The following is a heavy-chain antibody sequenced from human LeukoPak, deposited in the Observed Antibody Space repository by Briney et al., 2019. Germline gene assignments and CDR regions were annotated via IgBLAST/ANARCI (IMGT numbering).Heavy chain of an antibody. CDR2: INPSGGST. D-gene: IGHD1-26*01. V-gene: IGHV1-46*01. Sequence: ASVKVSCKASGYTFTSYYMHWVRQAPGQGLEWMGIINPSGGSTSYAQKFQGRVTMTRDMSTSTVYMELSSLRSEDTAVYYCARDREGLWAFDIWGQGTMVTVSS. J-gene: IGHJ3*02. CDR3: ARDREGLWAFDI. CDR1: GYTFTSYY.